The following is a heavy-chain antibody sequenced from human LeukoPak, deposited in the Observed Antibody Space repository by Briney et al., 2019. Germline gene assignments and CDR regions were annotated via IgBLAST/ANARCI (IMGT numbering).Heavy chain of an antibody. CDR2: IIPIFGTA. D-gene: IGHD3-10*01. Sequence: ASVKVSCKASGGTFSSYAISWVRQAPGQGLEWMGGIIPIFGTANYAQKFQGRVTITADESTSTAYMELSSLRSEDTAVYYCARDRDYYGSGSYVYWGQGTLVTVSS. CDR3: ARDRDYYGSGSYVY. CDR1: GGTFSSYA. J-gene: IGHJ4*02. V-gene: IGHV1-69*13.